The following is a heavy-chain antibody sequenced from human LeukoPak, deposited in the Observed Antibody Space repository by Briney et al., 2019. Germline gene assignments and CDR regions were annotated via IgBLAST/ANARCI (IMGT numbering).Heavy chain of an antibody. D-gene: IGHD2-2*01. Sequence: ASVKVSCKASGGTFSSYAISWVRQAPGQGLEWMGGIIPIFGTANYAQKFQGRVTITADESTSTAYMELSSLRSEDTAVYYCASATLGYCSSTSCYAAFDYWGQGTLVTVSS. CDR3: ASATLGYCSSTSCYAAFDY. CDR1: GGTFSSYA. CDR2: IIPIFGTA. J-gene: IGHJ4*02. V-gene: IGHV1-69*13.